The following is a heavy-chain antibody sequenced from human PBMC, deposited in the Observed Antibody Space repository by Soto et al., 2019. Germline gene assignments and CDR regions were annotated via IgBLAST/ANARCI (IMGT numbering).Heavy chain of an antibody. J-gene: IGHJ6*02. CDR2: ISYDGSNK. CDR1: GFTFSSYG. V-gene: IGHV3-30*18. CDR3: AKDGNYLYYYGMDV. Sequence: ESGGGVVQPGRSLRLSCAASGFTFSSYGMHWVRQAPGKGLEWVAVISYDGSNKYYADSVKGRFTISRDNSKNTLYLQMNSLRAEDTAVYYCAKDGNYLYYYGMDVWGQGTTVTVSS. D-gene: IGHD1-7*01.